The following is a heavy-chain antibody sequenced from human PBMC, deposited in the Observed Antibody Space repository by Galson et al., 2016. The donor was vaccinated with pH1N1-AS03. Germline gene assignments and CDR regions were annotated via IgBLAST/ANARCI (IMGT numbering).Heavy chain of an antibody. V-gene: IGHV3-11*03. D-gene: IGHD2-21*01. CDR2: ISFTSDYR. Sequence: SLRLSCAASGFSLRDYYMTWIRQAPGKGLGWVAYISFTSDYRHYADSVKGRFTISRDNAKDSLYLQMDSLRVEDTAVYYCARARGGEDAWSQDVWGQGTTVTVSS. CDR1: GFSLRDYY. J-gene: IGHJ6*02. CDR3: ARARGGEDAWSQDV.